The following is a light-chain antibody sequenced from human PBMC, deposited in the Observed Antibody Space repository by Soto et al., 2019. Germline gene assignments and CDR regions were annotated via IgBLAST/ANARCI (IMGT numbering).Light chain of an antibody. V-gene: IGKV1-9*01. CDR3: QHLNYYPYT. CDR2: GAF. CDR1: QDISNY. Sequence: DIQLTQCPSFLSAALGDIVTIICRASQDISNYLAWYQQKPGKATKLLIFGAFTLQSGVPSRFSGSGSGTEFTLTISSLQPEDFAIYYCQHLNYYPYTFGQGTKLEIK. J-gene: IGKJ2*01.